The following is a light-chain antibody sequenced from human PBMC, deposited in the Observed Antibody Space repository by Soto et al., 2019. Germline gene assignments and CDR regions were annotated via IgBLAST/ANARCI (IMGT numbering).Light chain of an antibody. CDR2: GNS. Sequence: QSVLTQPPSVSGAPGQRVTISCTGSSSNIGAGYDVHWYQQLPGTAPKLLIYGNSNRPSGVPDRFSGSKSGTSASLAITGLQAEDEADYYCASYAGSDQVFGTSPKVTVL. CDR3: ASYAGSDQV. CDR1: SSNIGAGYD. J-gene: IGLJ1*01. V-gene: IGLV1-40*01.